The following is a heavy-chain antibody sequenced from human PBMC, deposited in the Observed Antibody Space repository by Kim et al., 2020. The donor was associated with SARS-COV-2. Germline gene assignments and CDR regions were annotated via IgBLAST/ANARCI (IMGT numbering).Heavy chain of an antibody. Sequence: GGSLRLSCAASGFTFSSYAMSWVRQAPGKGLEWVSAISGSGGSTYYADSVKGRFTISRDNSKNTLYLQMNSLRAEDTAVYYCAKDDLGLSWFGELLWRDYYGMDVWGQGTTVTVSS. CDR1: GFTFSSYA. CDR3: AKDDLGLSWFGELLWRDYYGMDV. CDR2: ISGSGGST. D-gene: IGHD3-10*01. J-gene: IGHJ6*02. V-gene: IGHV3-23*01.